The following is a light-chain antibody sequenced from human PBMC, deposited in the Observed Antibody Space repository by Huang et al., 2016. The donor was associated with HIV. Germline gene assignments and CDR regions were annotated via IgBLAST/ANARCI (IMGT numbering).Light chain of an antibody. CDR2: KVS. V-gene: IGKV2-30*02. CDR3: MQGTHWPLT. CDR1: QSLVHRDENTY. J-gene: IGKJ4*01. Sequence: DVVMTQSPLSLPVTLGQPASISCRSSQSLVHRDENTYLNWFHQRPGQSPRRLIYKVSNRDSGVPDRFSGSGSGTDFTLKISRVEAEDVGVYYCMQGTHWPLTFGGGTKVEIK.